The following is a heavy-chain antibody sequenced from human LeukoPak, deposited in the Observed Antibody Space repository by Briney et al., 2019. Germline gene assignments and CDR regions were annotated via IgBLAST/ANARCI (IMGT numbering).Heavy chain of an antibody. D-gene: IGHD3-9*01. J-gene: IGHJ4*02. CDR3: AKRGDVLTALKYYFDS. Sequence: GGSLRLSCAASEFTFSTYAMSWVRQAPGKGLEWVSAISGSGGSTFYADSVKGRFTISRDNPKNTLYLQMSSLRAEDTAIYYCAKRGDVLTALKYYFDSWGQGTLVTVSS. CDR2: ISGSGGST. CDR1: EFTFSTYA. V-gene: IGHV3-23*01.